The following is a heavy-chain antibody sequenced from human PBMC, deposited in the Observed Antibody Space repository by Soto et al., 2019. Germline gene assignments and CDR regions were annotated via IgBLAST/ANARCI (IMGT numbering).Heavy chain of an antibody. Sequence: SETLSLTCTVSGGSISSYYWSWIRQPPGKGLEWIGYIYYSGSTNYDPSLKSRVTISVDTSKNQFSLKLSSVTAADTAVYYCARGEGGRWEQPTDYFDYWGQGTLVTVSS. D-gene: IGHD1-26*01. V-gene: IGHV4-59*01. CDR1: GGSISSYY. CDR2: IYYSGST. J-gene: IGHJ4*02. CDR3: ARGEGGRWEQPTDYFDY.